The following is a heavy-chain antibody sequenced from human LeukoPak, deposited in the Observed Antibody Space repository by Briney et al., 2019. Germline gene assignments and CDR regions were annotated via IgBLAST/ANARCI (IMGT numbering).Heavy chain of an antibody. V-gene: IGHV3-33*01. CDR2: IWYDGYNK. D-gene: IGHD2-21*02. CDR1: GFTFNNYG. J-gene: IGHJ5*02. Sequence: GGSLRLSCAASGFTFNNYGMHWVRQVPGKGLEWVAVIWYDGYNKYYADSVEGRFTISRDDSKNTLYLQMNSLRAEDTAVYYCARGCAGDCYGWLDPWGQGTRVIVSS. CDR3: ARGCAGDCYGWLDP.